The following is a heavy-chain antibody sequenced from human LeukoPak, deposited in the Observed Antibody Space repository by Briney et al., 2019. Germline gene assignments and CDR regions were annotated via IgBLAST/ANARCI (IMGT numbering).Heavy chain of an antibody. CDR1: GYTFTGYY. CDR2: VSPIYGTS. J-gene: IGHJ3*02. V-gene: IGHV1-69*13. D-gene: IGHD2-15*01. Sequence: GASVKVSCKASGYTFTGYYMHWVRQAPGQRLEWMGGVSPIYGTSDYAQRFQGRVTISADESTSTAFLEVRSLRSEDTAVYYCARDCSGGRCYGAFDIWGQGTLVIVSS. CDR3: ARDCSGGRCYGAFDI.